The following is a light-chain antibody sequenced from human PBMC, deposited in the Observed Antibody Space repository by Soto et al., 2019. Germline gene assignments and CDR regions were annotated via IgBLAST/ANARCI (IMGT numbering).Light chain of an antibody. V-gene: IGLV2-14*03. CDR2: DVS. J-gene: IGLJ1*01. CDR3: SSYTRTSTLYV. CDR1: SSDIGGYNY. Sequence: QSALTQPASVSGSPGQSITISCTGTSSDIGGYNYVSWYQQLPGKVPKLIIYDVSNRPSGVSDRFSGSKSGNAASLTISGLQAEDEADIYCSSYTRTSTLYVFGTGTKLTVL.